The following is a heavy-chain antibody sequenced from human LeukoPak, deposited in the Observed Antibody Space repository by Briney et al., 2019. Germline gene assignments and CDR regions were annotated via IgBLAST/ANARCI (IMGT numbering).Heavy chain of an antibody. V-gene: IGHV4-61*01. D-gene: IGHD1-1*01. J-gene: IGHJ4*02. CDR3: ARMKYRYSLQDY. CDR2: IYYSGST. Sequence: PSETLSLTCTVSGYSISSGYYWGWIRQPPGKGLEWIGYIYYSGSTNYNPSLKSRVTISVDTSKNQFSLKLSSVTAADTAVYYCARMKYRYSLQDYWGQGTLVTVSS. CDR1: GYSISSGYY.